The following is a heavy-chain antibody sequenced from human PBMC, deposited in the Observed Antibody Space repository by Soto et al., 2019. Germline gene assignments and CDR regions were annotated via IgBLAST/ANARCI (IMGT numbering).Heavy chain of an antibody. CDR3: AHRPGSGRLEFDY. Sequence: QITLKESGPTLVKPTQTLTLTCTFSGFSLSSRGEGVGWIRQPRGKPLEWLAHIYWDDDKSYSPSLESRLTXTXDXSKNQVVIRMTDMEHVDTATYYCAHRPGSGRLEFDYWGQGALVTVSS. J-gene: IGHJ4*02. V-gene: IGHV2-5*02. CDR2: IYWDDDK. D-gene: IGHD3-10*01. CDR1: GFSLSSRGEG.